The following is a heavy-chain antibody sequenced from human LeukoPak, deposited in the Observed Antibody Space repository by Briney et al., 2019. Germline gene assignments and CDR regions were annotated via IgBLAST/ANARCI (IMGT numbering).Heavy chain of an antibody. CDR3: ARAASGGYFDY. D-gene: IGHD4-23*01. V-gene: IGHV1-46*01. CDR1: VYTFSSYY. Sequence: ASVKVSCMASVYTFSSYYMHWVRQAPGQGLEWVGLINPTGDSTNYAQNFRGRVTMTRDTSTSTVYMDLNSQRSEDTGVYYFARAASGGYFDYWGQGTLVTVSS. CDR2: INPTGDST. J-gene: IGHJ4*02.